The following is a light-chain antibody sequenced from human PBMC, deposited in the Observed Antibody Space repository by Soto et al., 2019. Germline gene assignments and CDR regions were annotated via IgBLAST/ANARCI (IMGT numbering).Light chain of an antibody. V-gene: IGKV3-15*01. J-gene: IGKJ1*01. CDR1: QSISSS. Sequence: EIVMTQSPATLSVSPGERATLSCRASQSISSSLAWYQQKPGQAPRLLIYYKSTRATGIPARFSGSGSGTEFTLTISSLQSEDFAVYYCRQYYNWPRTFGQGTKVDIK. CDR3: RQYYNWPRT. CDR2: YKS.